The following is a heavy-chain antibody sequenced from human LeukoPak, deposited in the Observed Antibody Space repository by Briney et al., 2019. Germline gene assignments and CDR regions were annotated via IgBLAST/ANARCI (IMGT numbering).Heavy chain of an antibody. Sequence: GGSLRLSCAASGFRFSSYWMTWVRQAPGKGLEWVANIKQDGSEKYYVDSVKGRFTISRDNAKNSLYLQLNSLRAEDTAVYFCARDLRTYSPRHFDSWGQGTLVTVSS. CDR2: IKQDGSEK. J-gene: IGHJ4*02. CDR1: GFRFSSYW. CDR3: ARDLRTYSPRHFDS. D-gene: IGHD2-21*01. V-gene: IGHV3-7*04.